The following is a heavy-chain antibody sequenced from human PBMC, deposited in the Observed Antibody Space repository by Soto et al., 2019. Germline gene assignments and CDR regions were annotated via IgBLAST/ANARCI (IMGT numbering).Heavy chain of an antibody. CDR3: ARDNYGRFDV. D-gene: IGHD3-16*01. V-gene: IGHV3-74*01. CDR1: GFIFSNYW. Sequence: PGGSLRLSCAASGFIFSNYWMNWVRQAPGKGLVWVSRINSDGGGAIYADSVKGRFTISRDNAKNTLYLQVNSLRADDTAVYYCARDNYGRFDVWGQGTTVTVSS. CDR2: INSDGGGA. J-gene: IGHJ6*02.